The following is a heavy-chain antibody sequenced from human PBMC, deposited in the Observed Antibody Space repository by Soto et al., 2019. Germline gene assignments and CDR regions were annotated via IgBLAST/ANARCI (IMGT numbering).Heavy chain of an antibody. J-gene: IGHJ6*04. CDR3: ARGGCSSTSCLDV. V-gene: IGHV3-74*01. CDR2: INSVGTT. CDR1: GFTFSPYY. D-gene: IGHD2-2*01. Sequence: EVQLVESGGGLVQPGGSLRLSCAASGFTFSPYYMHWVRQVPGQGLVWVSYINSVGTTSYADSVRGRFTVSRDNAKNTRYLEMNSLTGEDTALYYCARGGCSSTSCLDVWGEGTTVTVSS.